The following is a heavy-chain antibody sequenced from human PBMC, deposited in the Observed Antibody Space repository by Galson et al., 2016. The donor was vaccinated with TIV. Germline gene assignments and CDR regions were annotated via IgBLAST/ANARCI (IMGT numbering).Heavy chain of an antibody. D-gene: IGHD5-18*01. Sequence: QSGAEVKKPGESLRISCKASGYSFTSFWIAWVRRMPGKGLEWVGIMYSADSDIKYSPSFQGQVTISADAAISTAYLEWSSLQASDTAIYYCARAPRYSGFSYGYFDTWGQGTQVTVSS. CDR3: ARAPRYSGFSYGYFDT. V-gene: IGHV5-51*03. CDR2: MYSADSDI. J-gene: IGHJ4*02. CDR1: GYSFTSFW.